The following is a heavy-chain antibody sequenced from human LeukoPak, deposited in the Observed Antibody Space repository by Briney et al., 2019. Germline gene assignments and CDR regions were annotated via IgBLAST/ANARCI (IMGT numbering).Heavy chain of an antibody. CDR3: ARDYIQSHWFDP. CDR2: IDFSGST. V-gene: IGHV4-31*03. J-gene: IGHJ5*02. CDR1: GGSVRTGGYY. D-gene: IGHD4-11*01. Sequence: PSETLSLTCSVSGGSVRTGGYYWTWIRQHPGNGLEWIGYIDFSGSTSNNPSLKSRVSISIDTSVNQFSLRLYSVTAADTAVYYCARDYIQSHWFDPWGQGTLVTVSS.